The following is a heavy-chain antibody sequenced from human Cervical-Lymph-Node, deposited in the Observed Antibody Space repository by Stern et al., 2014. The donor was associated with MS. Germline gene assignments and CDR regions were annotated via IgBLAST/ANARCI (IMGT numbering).Heavy chain of an antibody. D-gene: IGHD6-13*01. CDR3: ARVDSSSWDFDY. J-gene: IGHJ4*02. CDR1: GGSISSGGYY. CDR2: IYYSGST. Sequence: QVQLQESGPGLVKPSQTLSLTCTVSGGSISSGGYYWSWIRQHPGKGLGWIGYIYYSGSTYYNPSLKSRVTISVDTSNNQFSLKLSSVTAADTAVYYCARVDSSSWDFDYWGQGTLVTVSS. V-gene: IGHV4-31*03.